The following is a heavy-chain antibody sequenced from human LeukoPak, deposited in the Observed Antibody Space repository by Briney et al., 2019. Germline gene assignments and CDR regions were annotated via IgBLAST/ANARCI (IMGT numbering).Heavy chain of an antibody. J-gene: IGHJ5*02. CDR2: VTSSSSTI. Sequence: GGTLRLSCVASGFTFSSYSMNWVRQAPGKGPEWISYVTSSSSTIYYADSVKGRFTISRDNAKNSLYLQMNSLRDEDTAVYYCARGTRPFDPWGRGTLVTVSS. CDR1: GFTFSSYS. V-gene: IGHV3-48*02. CDR3: ARGTRPFDP.